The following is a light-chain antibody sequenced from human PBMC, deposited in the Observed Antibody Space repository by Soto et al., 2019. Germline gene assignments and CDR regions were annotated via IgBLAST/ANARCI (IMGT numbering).Light chain of an antibody. CDR2: GAS. Sequence: EIVLTQSPDTLSLSPGERATLSCRASQSISSTHLVWYQQKPGQAPSLLIFGASSRATGIPDRFSGSGSGTDFTLTISSLEPEDFAVYYCQQRSNWPPLTFGGGTKVEIK. V-gene: IGKV3D-20*02. J-gene: IGKJ4*01. CDR3: QQRSNWPPLT. CDR1: QSISSTH.